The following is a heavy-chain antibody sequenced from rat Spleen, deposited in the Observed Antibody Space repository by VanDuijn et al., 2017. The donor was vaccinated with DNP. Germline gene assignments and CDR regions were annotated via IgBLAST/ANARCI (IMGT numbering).Heavy chain of an antibody. V-gene: IGHV5-25*01. Sequence: EVQLVESGGGLVQPGRSLKLSCVASGFTFSNYYMAWVRQAPKKGLEWVADISPSGSRTHYPDSEKGRFTIARDKAKRTLYLQVYSLRSEDMATYYCARHGRRVFDYWGQGVMVTDSS. CDR3: ARHGRRVFDY. J-gene: IGHJ2*01. CDR1: GFTFSNYY. D-gene: IGHD1-11*01. CDR2: ISPSGSRT.